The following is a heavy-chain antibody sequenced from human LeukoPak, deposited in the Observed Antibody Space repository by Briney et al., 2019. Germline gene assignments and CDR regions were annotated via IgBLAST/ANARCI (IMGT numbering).Heavy chain of an antibody. V-gene: IGHV1-18*01. Sequence: ASVKVSCKASGYTFTSYGISWVRQAPGQGLEWMGWISAYNSNTNYAQKFQGRVTMTRDTSISTAYMELSRLRSDDTAVYYCARENGDGGVRWGQGTLVTVSS. D-gene: IGHD4-17*01. J-gene: IGHJ4*02. CDR2: ISAYNSNT. CDR3: ARENGDGGVR. CDR1: GYTFTSYG.